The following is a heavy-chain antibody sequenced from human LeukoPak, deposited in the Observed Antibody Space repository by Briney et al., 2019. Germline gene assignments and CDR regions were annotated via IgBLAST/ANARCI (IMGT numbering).Heavy chain of an antibody. CDR1: GYSLTSYR. CDR2: IDPSDSYT. D-gene: IGHD6-13*01. CDR3: ARLGDSSIYYYYGMDV. V-gene: IGHV5-10-1*01. Sequence: GESLKISCKGSGYSLTSYRISWVRQMPGKGLEWMGRIDPSDSYTNYSPSFQGHVTISADKSISTAYLQWSSLKASDTAMYYCARLGDSSIYYYYGMDVWGQGTTVTVSS. J-gene: IGHJ6*02.